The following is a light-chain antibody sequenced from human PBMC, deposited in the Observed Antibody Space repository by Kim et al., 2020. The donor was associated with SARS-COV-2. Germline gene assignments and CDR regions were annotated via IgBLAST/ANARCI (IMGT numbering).Light chain of an antibody. CDR1: QGIGSY. Sequence: SVGDRVTISCRASQGIGSYLAWYQQKPGKAPKLLIYAASTLQRGVPSRFSGSGSGTEFTLTISSLQPEDFATYYCQELNTYPRVTFGQGTRLEIK. CDR2: AAS. CDR3: QELNTYPRVT. J-gene: IGKJ5*01. V-gene: IGKV1-9*01.